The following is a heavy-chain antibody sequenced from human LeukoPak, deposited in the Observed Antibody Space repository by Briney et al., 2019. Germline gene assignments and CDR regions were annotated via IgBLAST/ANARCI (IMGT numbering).Heavy chain of an antibody. D-gene: IGHD2-2*01. CDR1: GYTFTGYY. CDR2: INPNSGGT. CDR3: ARDSLYCSSTSCYENWFDP. Sequence: ASVKVSCKASGYTFTGYYMHGVRQAPGQGLEWMGWINPNSGGTNYAQKFQGRVTMTRDTSISTAYMELSRLRSDDTAVYYCARDSLYCSSTSCYENWFDPWGQGTLVTVSS. J-gene: IGHJ5*02. V-gene: IGHV1-2*02.